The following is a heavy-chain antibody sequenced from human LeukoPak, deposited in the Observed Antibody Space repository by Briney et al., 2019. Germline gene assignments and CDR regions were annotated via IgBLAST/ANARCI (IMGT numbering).Heavy chain of an antibody. D-gene: IGHD3-22*01. V-gene: IGHV3-23*01. CDR1: GLTFSAYA. CDR2: ISGSGGIT. CDR3: AKHDPRRVVITNWFDP. J-gene: IGHJ5*02. Sequence: GGSLRLSCAASGLTFSAYAISWVRQAPGKGLEWVSAISGSGGITYYADSVKGRFTISRGTYKKTLYMQINSLRAGGTAVYYCAKHDPRRVVITNWFDPWGQGTLVTVSS.